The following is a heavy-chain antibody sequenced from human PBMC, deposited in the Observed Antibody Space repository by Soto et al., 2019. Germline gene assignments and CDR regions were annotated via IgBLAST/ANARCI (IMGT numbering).Heavy chain of an antibody. V-gene: IGHV3-74*01. Sequence: EVQLVESGGGLVQPGGSLRLSCAASGFTFSSYWMHWVRQAPGKGLVWVSRINSDGSSTSYADSVKGRFTISRDNAKNTLYLQMNSLRAEDTAVYYGARAYGDYIHFDYWGQGTLVTVSS. CDR1: GFTFSSYW. D-gene: IGHD4-17*01. CDR2: INSDGSST. CDR3: ARAYGDYIHFDY. J-gene: IGHJ4*02.